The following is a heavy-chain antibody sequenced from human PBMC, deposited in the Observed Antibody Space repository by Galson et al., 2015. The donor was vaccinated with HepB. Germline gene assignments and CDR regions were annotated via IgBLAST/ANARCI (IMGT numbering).Heavy chain of an antibody. Sequence: SLRLSCAASGFTFSTYAMHWVRQAPGKGLEWVGVISYDGSNKYYADSVKGQFIISRDNSKNTLYLQMNSLRAEDTAVYYCARDGDSSGWYDAFDIWGQGTMVTVSS. CDR1: GFTFSTYA. CDR3: ARDGDSSGWYDAFDI. D-gene: IGHD6-19*01. CDR2: ISYDGSNK. V-gene: IGHV3-30*04. J-gene: IGHJ3*02.